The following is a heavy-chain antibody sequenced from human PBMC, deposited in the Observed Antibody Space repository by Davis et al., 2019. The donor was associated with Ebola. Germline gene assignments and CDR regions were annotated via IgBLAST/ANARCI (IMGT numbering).Heavy chain of an antibody. V-gene: IGHV3-33*01. J-gene: IGHJ6*02. CDR2: IWYDGNNK. CDR3: ARGLYSGSYYEGMDV. Sequence: GGSLRLSCAASGFSFSTYGLHWVRQAPGKGLEWVSFIWYDGNNKYYADSVKGRFTISRDNSKNTLYLQMNSLRAEDTAVYYCARGLYSGSYYEGMDVWGQGTTVTVSS. D-gene: IGHD1-26*01. CDR1: GFSFSTYG.